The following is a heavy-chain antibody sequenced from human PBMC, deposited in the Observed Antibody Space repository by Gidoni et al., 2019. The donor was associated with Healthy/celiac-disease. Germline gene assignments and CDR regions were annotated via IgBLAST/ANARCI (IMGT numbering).Heavy chain of an antibody. CDR1: GYTFTGYY. CDR2: INPNSGGT. J-gene: IGHJ3*02. V-gene: IGHV1-2*04. Sequence: QVQLVQSGAEVKKPGASVKVSCKASGYTFTGYYIHWVRQAPGQGLEWMGWINPNSGGTNYAQKFQGWVTMTRDTSISTAYMELSRLRSDDTAVYYCARGGDIVVVPAARNNAFDIWGQGTMVTVSS. D-gene: IGHD2-2*01. CDR3: ARGGDIVVVPAARNNAFDI.